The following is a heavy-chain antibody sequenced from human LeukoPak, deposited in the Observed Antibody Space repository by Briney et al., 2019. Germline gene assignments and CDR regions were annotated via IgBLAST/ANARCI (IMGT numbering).Heavy chain of an antibody. V-gene: IGHV3-48*03. CDR1: GFIFSSYE. CDR2: ISGRGGTI. D-gene: IGHD3-10*01. CDR3: ARDLRGPSDY. J-gene: IGHJ4*02. Sequence: GGSLRLSCGASGFIFSSYEMNWVRQAPGKGLEGRSYISGRGGTIDYADSVKGRFTISRDNAKKSLYLQMNSLRLEDTALYYCARDLRGPSDYWGQGTLVTVSS.